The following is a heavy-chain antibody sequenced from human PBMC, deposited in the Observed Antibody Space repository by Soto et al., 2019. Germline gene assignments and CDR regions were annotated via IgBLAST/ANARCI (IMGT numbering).Heavy chain of an antibody. V-gene: IGHV1-46*01. J-gene: IGHJ4*02. CDR3: AREKGGSYSFDY. CDR1: GYTFTGYH. Sequence: ASVKVSCKASGYTFTGYHLHWVRQAPGQGLEWMGIINPSGGRTNYAQKFQGRVTMTRDTSMSTVYMELTSLRSEDTAVYYCAREKGGSYSFDYWGQGALVTVSS. CDR2: INPSGGRT. D-gene: IGHD1-26*01.